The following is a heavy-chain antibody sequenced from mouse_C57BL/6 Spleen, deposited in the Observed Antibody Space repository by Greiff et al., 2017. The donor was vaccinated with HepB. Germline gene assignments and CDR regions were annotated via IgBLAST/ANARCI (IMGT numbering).Heavy chain of an antibody. CDR1: GYTFTSYW. D-gene: IGHD2-4*01. V-gene: IGHV1-69*01. CDR3: ARSAIYYDYDESHYYAVDY. J-gene: IGHJ4*01. CDR2: IDPSDSYT. Sequence: QVQLQQPGAELVMPGASVKLSCKASGYTFTSYWMHWVKQRPGQGLEWIGEIDPSDSYTNYNQKFKGKSTLTVDKSSSTAYMQLSSLTSEDAAVYYCARSAIYYDYDESHYYAVDYWGQGTSVTVSS.